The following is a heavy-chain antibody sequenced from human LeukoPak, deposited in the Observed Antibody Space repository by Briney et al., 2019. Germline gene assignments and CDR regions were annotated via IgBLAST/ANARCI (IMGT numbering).Heavy chain of an antibody. J-gene: IGHJ3*02. CDR3: ARLVRDAFDI. V-gene: IGHV1-46*01. CDR2: INPSGGST. Sequence: ASVKVSRKASGYTFTGYYMHWVRQAPGQGLEWMGIINPSGGSTSYAQKFQGRVTVTRDTSTSTVYMELSSLRSEDTAVYYCARLVRDAFDIWGQGTMVTVSS. CDR1: GYTFTGYY.